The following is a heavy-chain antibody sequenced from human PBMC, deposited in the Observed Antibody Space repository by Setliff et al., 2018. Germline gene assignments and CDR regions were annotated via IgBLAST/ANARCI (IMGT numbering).Heavy chain of an antibody. D-gene: IGHD3-3*01. Sequence: GGSLRLSCAASGFAFSTYAVSWVRQAPGKGLEWLASINPHGSEKYYTDSVKGRFTTSRDNSKNTASLQMSSLRTEDTAIYFCAGQGPIFGSGLIPGFDQWGQGTMVTVSS. CDR2: INPHGSEK. CDR3: AGQGPIFGSGLIPGFDQ. V-gene: IGHV3-7*03. CDR1: GFAFSTYA. J-gene: IGHJ4*02.